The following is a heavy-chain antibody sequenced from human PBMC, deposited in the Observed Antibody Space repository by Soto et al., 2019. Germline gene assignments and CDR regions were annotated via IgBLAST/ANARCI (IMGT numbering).Heavy chain of an antibody. CDR1: GFTFSSYA. Sequence: EVQLLESGGGLVQPGGSLRLSCAASGFTFSSYAMSWVRQAPGKGLEWVSAISGSGGSTYYADSVKGRFTISRDNSKNTLYLQMNGLRAEDTAVYYCGKAPSTLVNPGDAFAIWGQGTMVTVSS. CDR3: GKAPSTLVNPGDAFAI. D-gene: IGHD2-2*01. J-gene: IGHJ3*02. V-gene: IGHV3-23*01. CDR2: ISGSGGST.